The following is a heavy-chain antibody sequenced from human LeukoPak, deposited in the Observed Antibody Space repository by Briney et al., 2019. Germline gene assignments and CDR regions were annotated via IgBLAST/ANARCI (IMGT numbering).Heavy chain of an antibody. D-gene: IGHD1-1*01. CDR3: ARDRLQLQS. CDR2: INHRGIT. V-gene: IGHV4-34*01. Sequence: SETLSLTCAVYGGSFTDYYWSWIRQPPGKGLEWLGEINHRGITNYNPSLKSRVTISVDTSKNQFSLNLSSVTAADTAVYYCARDRLQLQSWGQGTLVTVSS. J-gene: IGHJ5*02. CDR1: GGSFTDYY.